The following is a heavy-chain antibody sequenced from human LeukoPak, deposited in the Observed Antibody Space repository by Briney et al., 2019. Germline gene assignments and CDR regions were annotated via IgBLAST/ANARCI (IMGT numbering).Heavy chain of an antibody. CDR1: GYTFSAYY. CDR3: ARVNRALDY. CDR2: INPNSGDT. V-gene: IGHV1-2*02. J-gene: IGHJ4*02. Sequence: AASVKVSCKASGYTFSAYYIHWVGQAPGQGLEWMGWINPNSGDTNSAQKFQGRVTMTRDTSISTVYMEVSSLISDDTAVYYCARVNRALDYWGQGTLVTVSS.